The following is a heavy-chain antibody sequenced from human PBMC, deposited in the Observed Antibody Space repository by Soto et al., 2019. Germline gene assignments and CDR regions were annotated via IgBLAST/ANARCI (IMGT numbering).Heavy chain of an antibody. CDR3: ARLEGLATISYYFDY. J-gene: IGHJ4*02. CDR1: GDSINSDNYY. Sequence: QLQLQESGPGLVKPSETLSLTCSVSGDSINSDNYYWGWIRQPPGKGLEWIGSIYYRGNTYYNPSLKFRVTISLDKSKSQFSLKLNSVTAADSAVYFCARLEGLATISYYFDYWGQGTLVTVSS. V-gene: IGHV4-39*01. CDR2: IYYRGNT. D-gene: IGHD3-9*01.